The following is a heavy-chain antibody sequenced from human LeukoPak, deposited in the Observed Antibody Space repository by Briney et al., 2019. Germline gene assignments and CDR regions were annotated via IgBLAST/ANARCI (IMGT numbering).Heavy chain of an antibody. CDR3: TRRYGDHEVSPLGSSYYFYYGMDV. V-gene: IGHV7-4-1*02. D-gene: IGHD4-17*01. Sequence: ASVKVSCKASGYTFTSYAMNWVRQAPGQGLEWMGWINTNTGNPTYAQGFTGRFVFSLDTSVSTAYLQISSLKASDTAMYYCTRRYGDHEVSPLGSSYYFYYGMDVWGQGTTVTVSS. J-gene: IGHJ6*02. CDR1: GYTFTSYA. CDR2: INTNTGNP.